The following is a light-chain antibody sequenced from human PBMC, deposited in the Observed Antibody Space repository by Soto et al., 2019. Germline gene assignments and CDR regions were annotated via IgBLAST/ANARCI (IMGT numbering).Light chain of an antibody. CDR2: AAS. V-gene: IGKV1-39*01. Sequence: DIHMTQSPSSLSASVGDRVTITCRASQSISSYLNWYQQKPGKAPKLLIYAASSLQSGVPSRFSGSGSGTDFTLTISSLQPEDFATYYCHQSYSTLYTFGQGNKLEIK. CDR3: HQSYSTLYT. J-gene: IGKJ2*01. CDR1: QSISSY.